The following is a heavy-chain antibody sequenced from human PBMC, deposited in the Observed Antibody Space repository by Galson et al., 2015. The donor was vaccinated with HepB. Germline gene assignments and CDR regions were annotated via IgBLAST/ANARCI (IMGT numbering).Heavy chain of an antibody. V-gene: IGHV4-31*03. CDR1: GGSISSGGYY. CDR3: ARDEKKRGNWNDVGWFGFDP. Sequence: TLSLTCTVSGGSISSGGYYWSWIRQHPGKGLEWIGYIYYSGSTYYNPSLKSRVTISVDTSKNQFSLKLSSVTAADTAVYYCARDEKKRGNWNDVGWFGFDPWGQGTLVTVSS. CDR2: IYYSGST. J-gene: IGHJ5*02. D-gene: IGHD1-1*01.